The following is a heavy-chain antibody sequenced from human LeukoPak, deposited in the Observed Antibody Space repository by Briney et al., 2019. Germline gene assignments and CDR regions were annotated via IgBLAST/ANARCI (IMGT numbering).Heavy chain of an antibody. CDR1: GFNFSIDS. J-gene: IGHJ4*02. CDR2: ISSSISYI. D-gene: IGHD2/OR15-2a*01. Sequence: GGSLRLSCAASGFNFSIDSINWVRQAPGKGLEWLSSISSSISYIYYADSVKGRFTISRDNAKNSLYLQMNSLRAEDTAVYYCANGHFYRRNYFDYWGQGTLVTVSS. V-gene: IGHV3-21*01. CDR3: ANGHFYRRNYFDY.